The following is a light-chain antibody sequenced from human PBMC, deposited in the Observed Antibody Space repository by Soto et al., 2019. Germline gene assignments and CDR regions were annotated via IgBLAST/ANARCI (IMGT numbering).Light chain of an antibody. V-gene: IGLV2-23*02. CDR1: SSDVGSYNR. Sequence: QSALTQPASVYGSPGQSITISCTGTSSDVGSYNRVSWYQQYPGKAPTLMIYEVNKRSSGVSNRFSGSQSGNTADLTISGLQDEDEADYYCCSSVGSPNWVFGGGTKLTVL. CDR3: CSSVGSPNWV. CDR2: EVN. J-gene: IGLJ3*02.